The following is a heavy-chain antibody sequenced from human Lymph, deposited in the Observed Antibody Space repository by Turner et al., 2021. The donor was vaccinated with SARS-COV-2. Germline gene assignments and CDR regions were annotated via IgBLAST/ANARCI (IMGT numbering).Heavy chain of an antibody. J-gene: IGHJ6*02. D-gene: IGHD2-21*02. CDR3: ARQRLTRYGMDV. CDR2: IYSSGGP. V-gene: IGHV4-39*01. Sequence: QLQLQESGPGLVKPSETLSLTCTVSGGSISSSRYYWGWIRQPPGKGLEWIGGIYSSGGPYYNPSLKSRVAISVDTSKNQFSLKLSSGTAADTAVYHCARQRLTRYGMDVWGQGTTVTVSS. CDR1: GGSISSSRYY.